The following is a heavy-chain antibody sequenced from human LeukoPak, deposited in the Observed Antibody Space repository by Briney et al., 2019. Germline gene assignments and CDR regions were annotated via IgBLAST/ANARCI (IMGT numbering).Heavy chain of an antibody. CDR1: GFTFSDYY. CDR2: ISSSGGTI. J-gene: IGHJ3*02. CDR3: AGYSSGWFGAFHI. Sequence: KAGGSLRLSCAASGFTFSDYYMNWIRQAPGKGLEWISYISSSGGTIYYADSVKGRFTISRDSAKNSLYLQMNSLRAEDTAVYYCAGYSSGWFGAFHIWGQGTMVTVSS. V-gene: IGHV3-11*04. D-gene: IGHD6-19*01.